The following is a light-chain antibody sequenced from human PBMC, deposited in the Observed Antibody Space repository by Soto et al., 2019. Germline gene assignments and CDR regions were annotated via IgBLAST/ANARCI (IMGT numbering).Light chain of an antibody. V-gene: IGKV3-20*01. CDR3: QQYFDVPFT. CDR2: GAS. J-gene: IGKJ4*01. CDR1: ETVSDSQ. Sequence: EIVLTQSPDTLSLSPGERATLSCRTSETVSDSQLAWYQQKPGQAPRLLIYGASNRATGIPDRFSGSGSGTDFTLTISSLEAEDVAFYWCQQYFDVPFTFGGGTKVDI.